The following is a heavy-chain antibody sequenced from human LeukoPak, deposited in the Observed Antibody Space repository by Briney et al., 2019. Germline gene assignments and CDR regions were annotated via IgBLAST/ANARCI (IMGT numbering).Heavy chain of an antibody. D-gene: IGHD1-26*01. Sequence: ASVKASCKASGYTFTNYGISWVRQAPGQGLAWMGWIGTYDGDTNFAQRVEGRVTLTIDTSTNTAYMELRSLRSDDTAMYYCARDYEGATRRDLFDPWGQGTLVTVSS. CDR1: GYTFTNYG. J-gene: IGHJ5*02. CDR2: IGTYDGDT. V-gene: IGHV1-18*01. CDR3: ARDYEGATRRDLFDP.